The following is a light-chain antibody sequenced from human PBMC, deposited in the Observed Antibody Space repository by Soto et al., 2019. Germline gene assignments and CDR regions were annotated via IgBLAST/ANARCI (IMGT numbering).Light chain of an antibody. CDR3: QQRSNWPPEVT. CDR1: QSVRSS. CDR2: DAS. Sequence: EIVLTQSPDTLSLSPGERATLSCRASQSVRSSLAWYQQKPGQAPRLLIYDASNRATGIPARFSGSGSGTDFPLTISSLEAEDFAVYYCQQRSNWPPEVTFGPGTKVDIK. J-gene: IGKJ3*01. V-gene: IGKV3-11*01.